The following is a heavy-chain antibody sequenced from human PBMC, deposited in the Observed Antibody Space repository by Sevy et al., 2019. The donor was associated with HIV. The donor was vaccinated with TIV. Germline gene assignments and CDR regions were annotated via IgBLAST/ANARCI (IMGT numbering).Heavy chain of an antibody. D-gene: IGHD1-1*01. Sequence: SETLSLTCTVSGGSVSSGSYYWSWIRQPPGKGLEWIGYIYYSGSTNYNPSLKSRVTISVDTSKNQFSLKLSSVTAADTAVYYCARVRPPLQPERRRVDYYYMDVWGKGTTVTVSS. CDR2: IYYSGST. V-gene: IGHV4-61*01. J-gene: IGHJ6*03. CDR3: ARVRPPLQPERRRVDYYYMDV. CDR1: GGSVSSGSYY.